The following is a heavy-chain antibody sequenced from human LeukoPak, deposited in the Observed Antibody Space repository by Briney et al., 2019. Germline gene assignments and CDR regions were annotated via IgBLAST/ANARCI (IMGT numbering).Heavy chain of an antibody. J-gene: IGHJ4*02. CDR1: GFTFSSYS. CDR2: ISSSSSYI. V-gene: IGHV3-21*05. Sequence: GGSLRLSCAASGFTFSSYSMNWVRQAPGKGLEWVSYISSSSSYIYYADSVKGRFTISRDNAKNSLYLQMNSLRAEDTAVYYCARDPDYYDSSGYSSPLDYWGQGTLVTVSS. D-gene: IGHD3-22*01. CDR3: ARDPDYYDSSGYSSPLDY.